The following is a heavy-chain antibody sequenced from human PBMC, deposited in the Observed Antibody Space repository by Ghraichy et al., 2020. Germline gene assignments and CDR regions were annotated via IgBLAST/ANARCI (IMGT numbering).Heavy chain of an antibody. Sequence: SETLSLTCAVSGGSISSYYWSWIRQLPGKGLEWIGCIYYSGSTTYNPSLKSRVTISVDTSKTQFSLKLSSVTAADTAVYYCARRSMETADDYYYYYMDVWGKGTTVTVSS. CDR3: ARRSMETADDYYYYYMDV. V-gene: IGHV4-59*08. J-gene: IGHJ6*03. CDR1: GGSISSYY. D-gene: IGHD1-1*01. CDR2: IYYSGST.